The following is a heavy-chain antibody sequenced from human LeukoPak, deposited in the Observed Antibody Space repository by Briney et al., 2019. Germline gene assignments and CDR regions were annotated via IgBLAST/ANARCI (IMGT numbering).Heavy chain of an antibody. V-gene: IGHV3-30*02. CDR3: ARDPHSSGWYPLDY. J-gene: IGHJ4*02. CDR1: GFTFSSYG. Sequence: GGSLRLSCAASGFTFSSYGMHWVRQAPGKGLEWVAFIRYDGSNKYYADSVKGRFTISRDNAKKSLYLQMNSLRAEDTAVYYCARDPHSSGWYPLDYWGQGTLVTVSS. D-gene: IGHD6-19*01. CDR2: IRYDGSNK.